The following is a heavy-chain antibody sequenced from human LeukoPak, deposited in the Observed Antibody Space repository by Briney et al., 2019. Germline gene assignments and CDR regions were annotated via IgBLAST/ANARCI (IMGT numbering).Heavy chain of an antibody. CDR3: AKSGTAMVGNFDY. V-gene: IGHV3-30*18. D-gene: IGHD5-18*01. CDR1: GFTFSSYG. CDR2: ISYDGSNK. J-gene: IGHJ4*02. Sequence: PGGSLRLSCAASGFTFSSYGMHWVRQAPGKGLEGVAVISYDGSNKYYADSVKGRFTISRDNSKNTLYLQMNSPRAEDTAVYYCAKSGTAMVGNFDYWGQGTLVTVSS.